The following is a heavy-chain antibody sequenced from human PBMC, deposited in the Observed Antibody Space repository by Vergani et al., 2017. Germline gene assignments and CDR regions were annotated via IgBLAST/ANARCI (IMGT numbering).Heavy chain of an antibody. CDR1: GFTFSSYA. V-gene: IGHV3-23*01. D-gene: IGHD6-19*01. CDR3: ATPIRSSGWHDAFDI. J-gene: IGHJ3*02. Sequence: EVQLLESGGGLVQPGGSLRLSCAASGFTFSSYALSWVRQAPGKGLEWVSAISGSGGSTYYADSVKGRFTISRDNSKNTLYLQMNSLRAEDTAVYYCATPIRSSGWHDAFDIWGQGTMVTVSS. CDR2: ISGSGGST.